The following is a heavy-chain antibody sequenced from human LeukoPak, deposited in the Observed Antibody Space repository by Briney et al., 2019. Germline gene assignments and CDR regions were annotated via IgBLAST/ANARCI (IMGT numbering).Heavy chain of an antibody. CDR3: ARNGGDIVATSIPERGIDY. Sequence: PVASVKVSCKASGYTFTGYYMHWVRQAPGQGLEWMGWINPNSGGTNYAQKFQGWVTMTRDTSTSTVYMELSSLRSEDTAVYYCARNGGDIVATSIPERGIDYWGQGTLVTVSS. CDR1: GYTFTGYY. D-gene: IGHD5-12*01. J-gene: IGHJ4*02. V-gene: IGHV1-2*04. CDR2: INPNSGGT.